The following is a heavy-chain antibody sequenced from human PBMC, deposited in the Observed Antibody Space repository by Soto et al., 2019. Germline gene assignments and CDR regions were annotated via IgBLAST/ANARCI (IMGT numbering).Heavy chain of an antibody. CDR1: GYTFPSYD. CDR2: MNSKSGNQ. V-gene: IGHV1-8*01. Sequence: ASVKVSCKASGYTFPSYDINWVRQATGQGLEWMGWMNSKSGNQGYAQKIQGRVTMTRNTSISTAYMELSSLSSGQTSAYSTPRVRSTSCEPWGKGTMVTVSS. CDR3: PRVRSTSCEP. D-gene: IGHD2-2*01. J-gene: IGHJ5*02.